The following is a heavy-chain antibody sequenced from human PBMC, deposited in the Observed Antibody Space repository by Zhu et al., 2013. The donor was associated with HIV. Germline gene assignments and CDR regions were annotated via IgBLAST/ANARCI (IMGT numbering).Heavy chain of an antibody. D-gene: IGHD1-1*01. V-gene: IGHV1-69*06. Sequence: QVQLVQSGAEVKKPGSSVKVSCKASGGTFSSYAISWVRQAPGQGLEWMGGIIPIFGTANYAQKFQGRVTMTTDTSTSTAYMELRSLRSDDTAVYYCARGLERSTASGPFQHVGPGHPGPPSPQ. CDR1: GGTFSSYA. J-gene: IGHJ1*01. CDR3: ARGLERSTASGPFQH. CDR2: IIPIFGTA.